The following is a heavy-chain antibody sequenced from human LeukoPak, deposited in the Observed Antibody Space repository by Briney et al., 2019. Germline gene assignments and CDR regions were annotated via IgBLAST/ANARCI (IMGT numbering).Heavy chain of an antibody. D-gene: IGHD2-21*01. V-gene: IGHV4-61*09. CDR3: ARDLRYSASY. CDR2: FYSSGNA. Sequence: SETLSLTCTVSGGSLDLGSYYWTWVRQPPGRGLEWIGHFYSSGNAIARYNPSLESRVTISLDTSKNQFSLKLTSVTAADTAVYYCARDLRYSASYWGQGTLVTVSS. J-gene: IGHJ4*02. CDR1: GGSLDLGSYY.